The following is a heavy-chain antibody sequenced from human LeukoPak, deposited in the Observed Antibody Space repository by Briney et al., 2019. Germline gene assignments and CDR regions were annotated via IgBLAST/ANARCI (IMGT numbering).Heavy chain of an antibody. CDR3: ARGWTEIITMVRGAYDAFDI. J-gene: IGHJ3*02. V-gene: IGHV1-18*01. D-gene: IGHD3-10*01. Sequence: ASVKVSCKASGYTFTGYGISWVRQAPGQGLEWMGWISAYNGNTNYAQKLQGRVTMTTDTSTSTAYMELRSLRSDDTAVYYCARGWTEIITMVRGAYDAFDIWGQGTMVTVSS. CDR2: ISAYNGNT. CDR1: GYTFTGYG.